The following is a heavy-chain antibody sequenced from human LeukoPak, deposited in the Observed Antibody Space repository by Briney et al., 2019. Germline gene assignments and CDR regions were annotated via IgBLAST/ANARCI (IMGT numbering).Heavy chain of an antibody. V-gene: IGHV1-2*02. D-gene: IGHD5-12*01. CDR1: GYTFTGYY. J-gene: IGHJ4*02. Sequence: ASVKVSCEASGYTFTGYYIHWVRQAPGQGLEWMGWINPNSGGTNYAQKFQGRVTMTRDTSITYMELSSLRSDDTAVYYCARAYSGYEAFDYWGQGTLVTVSS. CDR2: INPNSGGT. CDR3: ARAYSGYEAFDY.